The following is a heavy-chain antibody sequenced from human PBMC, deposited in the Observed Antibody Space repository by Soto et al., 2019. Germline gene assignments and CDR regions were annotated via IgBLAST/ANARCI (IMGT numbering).Heavy chain of an antibody. Sequence: EVQLVESGGGLVQPGGSLRLSCAASGFTFSSSWMSWVRQAPGKGLEWVANIKQDGSEKYYVDSVKGRFTISRDNAKNSRYLEGNSLRAEDTAVYYCARGGHCSSTSCYTSRSAFDSWGQGTMVTVSS. V-gene: IGHV3-7*01. D-gene: IGHD2-2*02. CDR1: GFTFSSSW. CDR2: IKQDGSEK. CDR3: ARGGHCSSTSCYTSRSAFDS. J-gene: IGHJ3*02.